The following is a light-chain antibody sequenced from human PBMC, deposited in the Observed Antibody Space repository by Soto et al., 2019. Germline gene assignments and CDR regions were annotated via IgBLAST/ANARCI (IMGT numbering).Light chain of an antibody. CDR1: SSDISADNY. J-gene: IGLJ1*01. CDR3: SSYTSNSFYV. Sequence: QSVLTQPASVSGSPGQSIIISCTRTSSDISADNYVSWYQQHPGKAPKLIIYEVADRPSGLSNRFSGSKSGNTASLTISRLQPEDEAEYYCSSYTSNSFYVFGTGTKV. CDR2: EVA. V-gene: IGLV2-14*01.